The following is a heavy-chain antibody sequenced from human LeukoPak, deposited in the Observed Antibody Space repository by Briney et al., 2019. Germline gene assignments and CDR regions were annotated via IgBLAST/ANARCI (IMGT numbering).Heavy chain of an antibody. CDR3: ARGVPQGWVHWFDP. J-gene: IGHJ5*02. Sequence: SETLSLTCTVSGGSISNYYWNWIRQPPGKGLEWIGYIYYSGSTKHNPSLESRVTISVDTSKNQFSLKVRSVTAADTAVYYCARGVPQGWVHWFDPWGQGTLVTVSS. CDR1: GGSISNYY. CDR2: IYYSGST. V-gene: IGHV4-59*01. D-gene: IGHD1-26*01.